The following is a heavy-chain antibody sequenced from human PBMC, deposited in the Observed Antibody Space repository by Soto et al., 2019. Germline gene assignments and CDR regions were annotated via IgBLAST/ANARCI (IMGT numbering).Heavy chain of an antibody. Sequence: GCRRLCGAASGFSFVNYAVYGVRQAPGKGLELVSGLSGSGTSTYYADSVKGRFTISRDNSRDKLFLQMNILTADDTAVYYCAKATANGGWFNPFDSWGQGALVT. J-gene: IGHJ4*02. CDR3: AKATANGGWFNPFDS. CDR2: LSGSGTST. CDR1: GFSFVNYA. V-gene: IGHV3-23*01. D-gene: IGHD6-19*01.